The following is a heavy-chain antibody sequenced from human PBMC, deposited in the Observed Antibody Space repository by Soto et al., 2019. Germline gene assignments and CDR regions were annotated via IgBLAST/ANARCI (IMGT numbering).Heavy chain of an antibody. J-gene: IGHJ3*02. D-gene: IGHD2-2*01. CDR3: AKGRSGSTSWDAFDI. V-gene: IGHV3-23*01. CDR1: GFTFSNYA. Sequence: GSLRLSCAASGFTFSNYAMSWVRQAPGKGLEWVSIINSGGNTYYTDSVKGRSTISRDNSKNTLYLQMYSLRVEDTAVYYCAKGRSGSTSWDAFDIWGQGTMVTVSS. CDR2: INSGGNT.